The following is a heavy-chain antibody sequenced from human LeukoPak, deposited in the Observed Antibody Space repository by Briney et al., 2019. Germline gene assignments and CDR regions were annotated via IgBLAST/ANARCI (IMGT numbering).Heavy chain of an antibody. CDR3: ARRRDSSGLYPLDAFDI. CDR2: ISSRSTTM. V-gene: IGHV3-48*01. J-gene: IGHJ3*02. Sequence: GGSLRLSCAASGFTLSSYTMNWVRQAPGKGLEWVSDISSRSTTMYYADSVKGRFTISRDNAKNSLYLQMNSLRAEDTAVYYCARRRDSSGLYPLDAFDIWGPGTTVTVSS. CDR1: GFTLSSYT. D-gene: IGHD6-19*01.